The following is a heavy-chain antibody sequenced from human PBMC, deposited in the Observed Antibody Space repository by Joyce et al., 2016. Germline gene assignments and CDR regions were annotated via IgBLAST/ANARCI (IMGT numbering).Heavy chain of an antibody. CDR2: IYWDDDK. J-gene: IGHJ6*02. V-gene: IGHV2-5*02. CDR1: GFSLSTSGVG. D-gene: IGHD6-25*01. CDR3: AHAPATDRYYGMDV. Sequence: QVTLKESGPTLVKPTQTLTLTCTFSGFSLSTSGVGVGWICQPPGKALEWLALIYWDDDKRYSSSLKSRLTITKDTAKNQVVLTMTNMDPVDTATYYCAHAPATDRYYGMDVWGQGTTVTVSS.